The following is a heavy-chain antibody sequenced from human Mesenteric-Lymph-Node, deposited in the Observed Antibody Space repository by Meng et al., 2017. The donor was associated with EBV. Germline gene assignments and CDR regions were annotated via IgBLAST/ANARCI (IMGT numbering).Heavy chain of an antibody. J-gene: IGHJ4*02. D-gene: IGHD4-23*01. CDR3: ASGNSGINFDY. CDR1: GGSFNTFA. CDR2: ISADNGNT. V-gene: IGHV1-18*01. Sequence: QVQLVQSGAEVKKPGSSVKVSCKASGGSFNTFAISWVRQAPGQGLEWMGGISADNGNTIFAQKFQGRVTMTADSSTSTAYMEVTSLTSDDTAVYYCASGNSGINFDYWGQGTLVTVSS.